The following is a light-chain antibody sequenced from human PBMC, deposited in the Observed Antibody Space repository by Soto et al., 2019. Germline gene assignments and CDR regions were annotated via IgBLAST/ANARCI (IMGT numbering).Light chain of an antibody. V-gene: IGKV3-15*01. Sequence: EVVMTQSPATLSVPPGERATLSCRASQSVNANLAWYQQKPGQAPRLLIHGASNRATGIPARFSGSGFGTEFTLTISRLQSEDFAVYYCQQYNTWLWTFGQGTKVEI. CDR1: QSVNAN. CDR3: QQYNTWLWT. J-gene: IGKJ1*01. CDR2: GAS.